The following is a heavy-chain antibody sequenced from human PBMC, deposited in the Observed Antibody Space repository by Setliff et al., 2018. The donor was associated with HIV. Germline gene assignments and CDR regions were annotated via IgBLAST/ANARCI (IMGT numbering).Heavy chain of an antibody. D-gene: IGHD3-3*01. CDR3: VRRVYDFWSGLVGYSYYMDV. Sequence: SETLSLTCTVSGGSITSNNYYWGWIRQPPGKGLEWIGTFYYSGSTYYNSSLKSRVTISVDTSTNRFSLRLNSVTAADTAAYYCVRRVYDFWSGLVGYSYYMDVWGKGTTVTVSS. CDR1: GGSITSNNYY. CDR2: FYYSGST. J-gene: IGHJ6*03. V-gene: IGHV4-39*01.